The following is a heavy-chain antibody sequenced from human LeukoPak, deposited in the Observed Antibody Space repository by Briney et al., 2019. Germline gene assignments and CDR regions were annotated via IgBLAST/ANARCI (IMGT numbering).Heavy chain of an antibody. CDR2: IIPILGIA. Sequence: SVKVSCKASGYTFTSYYMHWVRQAPGQGLEWMGRIIPILGIANYAQKFQGRVTITAGKSTSTAYMELSSLRSEGTAVYYCARGPRGYSYGYHPDWGQGTLVTVSS. CDR3: ARGPRGYSYGYHPD. V-gene: IGHV1-69*04. CDR1: GYTFTSYY. J-gene: IGHJ4*02. D-gene: IGHD5-18*01.